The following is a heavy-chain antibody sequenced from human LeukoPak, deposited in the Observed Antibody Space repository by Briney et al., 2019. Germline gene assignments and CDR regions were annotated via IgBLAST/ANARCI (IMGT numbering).Heavy chain of an antibody. J-gene: IGHJ4*02. V-gene: IGHV4-39*07. D-gene: IGHD3-16*01. CDR3: TRGAGWLIDY. CDR2: IYHSGST. Sequence: SETLSLTCTVSGGSISSYYWGWIRQPPGKGLEWIGSIYHSGSTYYNPSLKSRVTISADTSKNQFSLKLNSLTTADTAVYYCTRGAGWLIDYWGQGILVTVSS. CDR1: GGSISSYY.